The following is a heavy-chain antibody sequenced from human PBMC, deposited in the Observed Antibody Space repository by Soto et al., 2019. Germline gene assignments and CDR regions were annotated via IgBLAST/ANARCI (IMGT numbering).Heavy chain of an antibody. CDR1: GFIFSNAW. V-gene: IGHV3-15*07. CDR3: TTDHPFFYDGSCYDH. CDR2: IKSKTDGGTT. D-gene: IGHD3-22*01. Sequence: EVQLVESGGGLVKSGGSLRLSCAGSGFIFSNAWLNWVRQAAGKGLEWVGRIKSKTDGGTTDYAAPVKGRFTISRNDSKNTVYMTMNSLKTEDTALYYCTTDHPFFYDGSCYDHWGQGTLVTVSS. J-gene: IGHJ4*02.